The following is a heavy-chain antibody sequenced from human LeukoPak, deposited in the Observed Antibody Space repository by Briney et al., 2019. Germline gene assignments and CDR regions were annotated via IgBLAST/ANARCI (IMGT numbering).Heavy chain of an antibody. V-gene: IGHV4-61*05. J-gene: IGHJ4*02. CDR3: ATNSSGSALDY. CDR2: IYNIGSV. D-gene: IGHD3-22*01. CDR1: GASTDRRVSTNSYY. Sequence: PSETLSLTCTVSGASTDRRVSTNSYYWSWIRQFPGKGLEWIGNIYNIGSVTYKPSLRSRVTMSIDMSKKQLSLRLTSVTAADTAVYFCATNSSGSALDYWGQGILVTVFS.